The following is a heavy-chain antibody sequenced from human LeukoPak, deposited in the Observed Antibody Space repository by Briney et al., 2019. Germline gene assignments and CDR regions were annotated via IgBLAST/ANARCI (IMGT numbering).Heavy chain of an antibody. CDR3: AKGSRGSGTYYYDF. V-gene: IGHV3-30*18. CDR2: ISYDGSNK. J-gene: IGHJ4*02. Sequence: GGSLRLSCAASGFTFSSYGMHWVRQAPGKGLEWVALISYDGSNKYYADSVKGRFTISRDNSKNTLYLQMNSLRAEDTAVYFCAKGSRGSGTYYYDFWGQGTLVTVSS. CDR1: GFTFSSYG. D-gene: IGHD3-10*01.